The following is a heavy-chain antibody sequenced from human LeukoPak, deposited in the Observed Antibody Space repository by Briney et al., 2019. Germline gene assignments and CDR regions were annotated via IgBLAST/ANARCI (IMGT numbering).Heavy chain of an antibody. Sequence: PSETLSLTCTVSGGSISSYYWSWIRQSAGKGLEWIGRIYNSGGTNYNPSLMSRATVSLDTSKNQFSLKLSSVTAADTAIYYCARGGSHGQFWSGHDAFDFWGQGTMVTVSS. CDR1: GGSISSYY. CDR2: IYNSGGT. CDR3: ARGGSHGQFWSGHDAFDF. V-gene: IGHV4-4*07. D-gene: IGHD3-3*02. J-gene: IGHJ3*01.